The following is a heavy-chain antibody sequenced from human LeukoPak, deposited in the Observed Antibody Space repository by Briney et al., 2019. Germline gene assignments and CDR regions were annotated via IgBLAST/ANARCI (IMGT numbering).Heavy chain of an antibody. Sequence: SETLSLTCTVSGGSISSSSYYWGWIRQPPGKGLEWIGSIYYSGSTYYNPSLKSRVTISVDTSKNQFSLKLSSVTAADTAVYYCARSIYNWNYVNYFDYWGQGTLVTVSS. J-gene: IGHJ4*02. CDR2: IYYSGST. CDR1: GGSISSSSYY. V-gene: IGHV4-39*01. D-gene: IGHD1-7*01. CDR3: ARSIYNWNYVNYFDY.